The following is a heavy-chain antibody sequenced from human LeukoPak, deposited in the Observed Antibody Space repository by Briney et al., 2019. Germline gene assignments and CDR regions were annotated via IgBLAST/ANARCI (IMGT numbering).Heavy chain of an antibody. D-gene: IGHD5-24*01. Sequence: PSETLSLTCTVSGGSIRNYYWSWIRQPPGKGLEWSGYISYSGNTNYNPSLKSRVTISVDASKNRFSLNLRSVTAADTAVYYCARDGYNYGGMDVWGQGTTVTVSS. V-gene: IGHV4-59*01. CDR1: GGSIRNYY. CDR2: ISYSGNT. J-gene: IGHJ6*02. CDR3: ARDGYNYGGMDV.